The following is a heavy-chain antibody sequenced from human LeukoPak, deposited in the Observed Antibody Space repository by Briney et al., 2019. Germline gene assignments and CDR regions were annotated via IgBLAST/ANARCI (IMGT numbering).Heavy chain of an antibody. CDR3: VRAGFTHALDG. Sequence: GGSLPLPCTASGFTFNAYYMTWVRQDPGKGLEWVATIKSYGSEKYYFDSERGRFTLSRDNAKSTLFLRMASLRAENTAVYYCVRAGFTHALDGWGRGTMVSVSS. D-gene: IGHD6-25*01. J-gene: IGHJ3*01. CDR1: GFTFNAYY. V-gene: IGHV3-7*01. CDR2: IKSYGSEK.